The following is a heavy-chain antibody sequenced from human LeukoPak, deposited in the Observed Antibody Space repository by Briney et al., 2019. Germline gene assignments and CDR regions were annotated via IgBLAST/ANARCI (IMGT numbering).Heavy chain of an antibody. CDR3: ARQGSGWQYFDY. V-gene: IGHV4-59*08. J-gene: IGHJ4*02. D-gene: IGHD6-19*01. CDR2: IYYSGST. CDR1: GGSFSSYY. Sequence: SETLSLTCTVSGGSFSSYYWNWIRQPPGKGLEWIGYIYYSGSTNYNPSLKSRVTISVDTSKNQFSLNLSSVTAADTAVYYCARQGSGWQYFDYWGQGTLVTVSS.